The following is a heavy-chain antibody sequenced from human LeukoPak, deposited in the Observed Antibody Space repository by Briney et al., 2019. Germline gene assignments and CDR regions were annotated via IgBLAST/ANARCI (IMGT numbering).Heavy chain of an antibody. CDR1: GFTFSDYY. V-gene: IGHV3-11*01. D-gene: IGHD1-26*01. CDR3: ARDREPTDAFDI. Sequence: GGSLRLSCVASGFTFSDYYMSWIRQAPGKGLECVSYISSSGGTIYYADSVKGRFTISRDNAKNTLYLQMNSLRAEDTAVYYCARDREPTDAFDIWGQGTMVTVSS. CDR2: ISSSGGTI. J-gene: IGHJ3*02.